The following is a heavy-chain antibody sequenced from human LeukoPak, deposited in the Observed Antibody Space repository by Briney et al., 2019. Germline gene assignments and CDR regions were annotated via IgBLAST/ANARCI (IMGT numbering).Heavy chain of an antibody. CDR1: GGTFSSFA. CDR3: ARLGAGERPVDY. V-gene: IGHV1-69*13. D-gene: IGHD7-27*01. CDR2: IIPMFGTP. J-gene: IGHJ4*02. Sequence: ASVKVSCKASGGTFSSFAIIWVRQAPGQGLEWMGGIIPMFGTPNYAQKFQGRVTITADESTSTAYMELNSLRSEDTAVYYCARLGAGERPVDYWGQGTLVTVSS.